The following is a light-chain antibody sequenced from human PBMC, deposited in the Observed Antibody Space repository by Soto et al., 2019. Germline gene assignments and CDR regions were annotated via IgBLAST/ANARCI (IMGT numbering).Light chain of an antibody. J-gene: IGKJ4*01. CDR1: QGISSY. V-gene: IGKV1-9*01. Sequence: IQLTQSPSSLSASVGDRVTITCRASQGISSYLAWYQQKPGKAPKLLIYAASTLQSGVPLRLSGSGSGTDFTLTISSLLPEDFATYYCQQLNSYPRTFGGGTKVEIK. CDR3: QQLNSYPRT. CDR2: AAS.